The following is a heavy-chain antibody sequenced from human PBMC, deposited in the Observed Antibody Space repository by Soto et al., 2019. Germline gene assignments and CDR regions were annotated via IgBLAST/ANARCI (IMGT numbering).Heavy chain of an antibody. CDR3: ARNDYGEYEAPYFNWFDP. Sequence: SETLSLTCAVSGYSISSGYYWGWIRQPPGKGLEWIGSIYHSGSTYYNPSLKSRVTISVDTSKNQFSLKLSSVTAADTAVYYCARNDYGEYEAPYFNWFDPWGQGTLV. D-gene: IGHD4-17*01. CDR2: IYHSGST. CDR1: GYSISSGYY. V-gene: IGHV4-38-2*01. J-gene: IGHJ5*02.